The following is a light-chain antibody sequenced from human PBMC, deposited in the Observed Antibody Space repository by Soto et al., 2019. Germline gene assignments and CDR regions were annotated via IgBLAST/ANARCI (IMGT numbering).Light chain of an antibody. CDR3: SSYTSGSTLYV. Sequence: QFALTQPASVSGSPGQSITISCTGTSSDVGGYNYVSWYQQHPGKDPKLMIYEVSNRPSGVSNRFSGSKSGNTASLTISGLQAEDEADYYCSSYTSGSTLYVFGSGTKVTVL. CDR1: SSDVGGYNY. J-gene: IGLJ1*01. CDR2: EVS. V-gene: IGLV2-14*01.